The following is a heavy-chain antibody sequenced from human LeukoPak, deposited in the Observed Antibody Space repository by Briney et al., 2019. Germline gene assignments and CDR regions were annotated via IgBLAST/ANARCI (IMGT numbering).Heavy chain of an antibody. D-gene: IGHD5-18*01. V-gene: IGHV4-34*01. Sequence: SETLSLTCAVYGGSFSGYYWSWIRQPPGKGLEWIGEINHSGSTNYNPSLKSRVTISVDTSKNKFSLKLSSVTAADTAVYYCARYGLLRLSEINGFDIWGQGTMVTVSS. CDR2: INHSGST. CDR1: GGSFSGYY. CDR3: ARYGLLRLSEINGFDI. J-gene: IGHJ3*02.